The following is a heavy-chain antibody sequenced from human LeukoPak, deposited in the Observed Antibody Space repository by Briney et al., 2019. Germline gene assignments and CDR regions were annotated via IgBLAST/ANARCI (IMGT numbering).Heavy chain of an antibody. CDR1: GGSISSYY. CDR3: ARGVVVVTSYYYYMDV. CDR2: IYYSGST. D-gene: IGHD2-21*02. Sequence: SETLSLTCTVTGGSISSYYWSWIRQPPGKGLEWIGYIYYSGSTNYNPSLKSRVTISVDTSKNQFSLKLSSVTAADTAVYYCARGVVVVTSYYYYMDVWGKGTTVTVSS. V-gene: IGHV4-59*01. J-gene: IGHJ6*03.